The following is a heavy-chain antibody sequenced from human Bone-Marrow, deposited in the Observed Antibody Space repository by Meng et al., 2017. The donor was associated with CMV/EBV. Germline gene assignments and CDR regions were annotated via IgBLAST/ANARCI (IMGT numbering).Heavy chain of an antibody. CDR3: AKGQLYGGNFDYDAFDI. CDR2: IRYDGSNK. V-gene: IGHV3-30*02. D-gene: IGHD4-23*01. CDR1: GFTFSSYG. Sequence: GESLKISCAASGFTFSSYGMHWVRQAPGKGLEWVAFIRYDGSNKYYADSVKGRFTISRDNSKNTPYLQMNSLRAEDTAVYYCAKGQLYGGNFDYDAFDIWGQGTMVTVSS. J-gene: IGHJ3*02.